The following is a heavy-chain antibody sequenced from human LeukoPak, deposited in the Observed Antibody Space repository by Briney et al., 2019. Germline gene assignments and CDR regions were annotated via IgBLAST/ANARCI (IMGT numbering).Heavy chain of an antibody. V-gene: IGHV4-31*03. CDR1: GGSISSGAYS. D-gene: IGHD6-25*01. Sequence: SETLSLTRTVSGGSISSGAYSWSWIRQHPGKGLEWIGYIYYSGSTYYNPSLESRLTISVDMSKNQFSLKLSSVTAADTAVYYCARDVGQRHYNFDYWGQGTLVTVSS. CDR3: ARDVGQRHYNFDY. CDR2: IYYSGST. J-gene: IGHJ4*02.